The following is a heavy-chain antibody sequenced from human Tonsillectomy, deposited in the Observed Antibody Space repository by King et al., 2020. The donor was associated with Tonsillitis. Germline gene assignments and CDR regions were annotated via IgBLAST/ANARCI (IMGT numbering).Heavy chain of an antibody. CDR3: ATGTRDSRDWSDYFFDS. Sequence: DVQLVESGGGLVKPGGSLRLSCTASGFTFSNAWMNWVRQAPGKGLEWVGRIQSKTDGGATYFAAPVKGKFAISRDDSKNTVYLQMNSLKSEDTAVYYCATGTRDSRDWSDYFFDSWGQGTLVTVSS. D-gene: IGHD6-19*01. J-gene: IGHJ4*02. CDR2: IQSKTDGGAT. V-gene: IGHV3-15*06. CDR1: GFTFSNAW.